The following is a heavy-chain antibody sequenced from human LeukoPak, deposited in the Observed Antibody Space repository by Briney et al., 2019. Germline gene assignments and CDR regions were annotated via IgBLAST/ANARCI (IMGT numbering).Heavy chain of an antibody. CDR2: ISGSGGST. Sequence: PGGSLRLSCAASGFTFSSYAMGWVRQAPGKGLEWVSAISGSGGSTYYADSVKGRFTISRDNSKNTLYLQMNSLRAEDTAVYYCAKDPLVTPYYYYYGMDVWGQGTTVTVSS. CDR1: GFTFSSYA. CDR3: AKDPLVTPYYYYYGMDV. V-gene: IGHV3-23*01. J-gene: IGHJ6*02. D-gene: IGHD2-21*02.